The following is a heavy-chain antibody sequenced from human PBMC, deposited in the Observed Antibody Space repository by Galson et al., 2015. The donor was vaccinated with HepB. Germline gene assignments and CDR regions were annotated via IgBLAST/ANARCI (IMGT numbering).Heavy chain of an antibody. V-gene: IGHV3-23*01. D-gene: IGHD6-13*01. CDR2: IGGSGGST. J-gene: IGHJ1*01. CDR3: AKDLGLEQQLVLVEYFQH. Sequence: LRLSCAASGFTFSSYAMSWVRQAPGKGLEWVSAIGGSGGSTYYADSVKGRFTISRDNSKNTLYLQMNSLRAEDTAVYYCAKDLGLEQQLVLVEYFQHWGQGTLVTVSS. CDR1: GFTFSSYA.